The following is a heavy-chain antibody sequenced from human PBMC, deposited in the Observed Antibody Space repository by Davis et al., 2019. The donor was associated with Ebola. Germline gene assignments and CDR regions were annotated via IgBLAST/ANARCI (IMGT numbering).Heavy chain of an antibody. V-gene: IGHV1-69*13. CDR3: AIAMAGYFDH. J-gene: IGHJ4*02. CDR1: GYTFTYRY. CDR2: IIPILGTT. Sequence: SVKVSCKASGYTFTYRYLHWVRQAPGQGLEWMGGIIPILGTTNYAQKFQGRVTITVDEISNTAYMEQSSLRSEDTAVYYCAIAMAGYFDHWGQGTLVTVSS. D-gene: IGHD6-19*01.